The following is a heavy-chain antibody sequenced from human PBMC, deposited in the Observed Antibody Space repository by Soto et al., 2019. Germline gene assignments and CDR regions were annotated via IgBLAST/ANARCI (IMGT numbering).Heavy chain of an antibody. CDR3: TRVQTHYYYYYGMDV. CDR1: GFTFGDYA. J-gene: IGHJ6*02. CDR2: IRSKAYGGTT. Sequence: GGSLRLSCTASGFTFGDYAMSWFRQAPGKGLEWVGFIRSKAYGGTTEYAASVKGRFTISRDDSKSIAYLQMNSLKTEDTAVYYCTRVQTHYYYYYGMDVWGQGTTVTVSS. V-gene: IGHV3-49*03.